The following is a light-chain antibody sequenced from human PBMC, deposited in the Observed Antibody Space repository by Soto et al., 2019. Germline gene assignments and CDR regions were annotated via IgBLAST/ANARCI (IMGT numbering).Light chain of an antibody. CDR2: KTS. V-gene: IGKV1-5*03. CDR1: QSTTNW. J-gene: IGKJ2*01. CDR3: QQYSSYSYT. Sequence: DIQMTQSPSTLSASVGDRVTITCRASQSTTNWLAWYQQKPGQAPELLIYKTSTLQSGVPSRFSGSGSGTEFTLTISSLQPDDFASYYCQQYSSYSYTFGQGTKLEI.